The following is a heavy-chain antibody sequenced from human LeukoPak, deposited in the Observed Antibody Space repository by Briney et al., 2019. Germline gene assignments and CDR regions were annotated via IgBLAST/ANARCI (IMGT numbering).Heavy chain of an antibody. J-gene: IGHJ4*02. CDR3: RGLSGYDRQLDY. D-gene: IGHD5-12*01. CDR1: GFTFGDYA. Sequence: GGSLRLSCTASGFTFGDYAMSWFRQAPGKGLEWVGFIRSKAYGGTTEYAASVKGRFTISRDDSKSIAYLQMNSLKTEDTAVYYCRGLSGYDRQLDYWGQGTLVTVSS. CDR2: IRSKAYGGTT. V-gene: IGHV3-49*03.